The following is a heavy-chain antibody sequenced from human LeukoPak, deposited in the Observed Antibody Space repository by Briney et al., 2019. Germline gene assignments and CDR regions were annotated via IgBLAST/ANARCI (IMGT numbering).Heavy chain of an antibody. D-gene: IGHD3-22*01. Sequence: GGSLRLSCAASGFTFSSYAMSWVRQAPGKGLEWVSAISGSGGSTYYADSVKGRFTISRDNSKNTLYLQMNSLRAEDTALYYCARDSDHYDSSGYFLGIMEGPYWGQGTLVTVSS. CDR3: ARDSDHYDSSGYFLGIMEGPY. CDR1: GFTFSSYA. J-gene: IGHJ4*02. V-gene: IGHV3-23*01. CDR2: ISGSGGST.